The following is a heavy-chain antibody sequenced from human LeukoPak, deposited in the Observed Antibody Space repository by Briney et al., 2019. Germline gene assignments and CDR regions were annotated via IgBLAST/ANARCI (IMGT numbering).Heavy chain of an antibody. Sequence: AASVKVSCKASGGTFSSYAISWVRQAPGQGLEWMGGIIPIFGTANYAQKFQGRVTITADESTSTAYMELSSLRSEDTAVYYCVRVLVVPAAIGYYYYYMDVWGKGTTVTVSS. CDR2: IIPIFGTA. J-gene: IGHJ6*03. D-gene: IGHD2-2*02. CDR1: GGTFSSYA. V-gene: IGHV1-69*01. CDR3: VRVLVVPAAIGYYYYYMDV.